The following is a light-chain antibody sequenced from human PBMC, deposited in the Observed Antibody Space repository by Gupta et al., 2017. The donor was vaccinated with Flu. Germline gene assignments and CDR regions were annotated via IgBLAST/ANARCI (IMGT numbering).Light chain of an antibody. V-gene: IGKV4-1*01. CDR3: QQYYTYPWT. J-gene: IGKJ1*01. CDR1: RSVLYTSNNKNY. Sequence: DIVLTQSPYALAVSRRQRPHINCKSSRSVLYTSNNKNYFAWLQQKPGQPPKVLIYWASTRESGVPDRFSGSGSGTDFTLTISGLQAEDVAVYYCQQYYTYPWTFGQGTKVEIK. CDR2: WAS.